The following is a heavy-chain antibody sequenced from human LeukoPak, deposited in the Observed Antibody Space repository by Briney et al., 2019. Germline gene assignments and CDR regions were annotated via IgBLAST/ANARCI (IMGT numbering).Heavy chain of an antibody. CDR3: AKAPRCSSTSCYYYYYGMDV. J-gene: IGHJ6*02. CDR2: ISWNSGSL. V-gene: IGHV3-9*01. D-gene: IGHD2-2*01. Sequence: GGSLRLSCAASGFTFDDYAMHWVRQAPGKGLEWVSGISWNSGSLGYADSVKGRFTISRDNAKNSLYLQMNSLRAEDTALYYCAKAPRCSSTSCYYYYYGMDVWGQGTTVTVSS. CDR1: GFTFDDYA.